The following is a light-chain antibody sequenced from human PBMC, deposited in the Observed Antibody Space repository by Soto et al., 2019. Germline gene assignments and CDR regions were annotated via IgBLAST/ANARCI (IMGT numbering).Light chain of an antibody. CDR3: QQYGTSPIT. J-gene: IGKJ5*01. CDR1: QTVSSY. V-gene: IGKV3-20*01. Sequence: ENVLTQSPGTLSLSPGERATLSCRASQTVSSYLTWYQQRPGQAPRLLIYGASKRATGIPDRFSGSGSGTDFTLSISRLDPEYFALYYCQQYGTSPITFVQVTRLAIK. CDR2: GAS.